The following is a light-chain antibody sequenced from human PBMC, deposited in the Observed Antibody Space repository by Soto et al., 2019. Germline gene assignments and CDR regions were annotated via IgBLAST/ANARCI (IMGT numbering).Light chain of an antibody. Sequence: QCVLTQSPSASGTPGQRVSISCSGSSSNIGSNNVYWYQHFPGSAPRFLIYPNSPRPSGVPDRFSASKSGTSASLVISGLRPEDEATYYCATWDDSPSGRSWVFGGGTKLTVL. CDR3: ATWDDSPSGRSWV. CDR2: PNS. J-gene: IGLJ3*02. CDR1: SSNIGSNN. V-gene: IGLV1-47*01.